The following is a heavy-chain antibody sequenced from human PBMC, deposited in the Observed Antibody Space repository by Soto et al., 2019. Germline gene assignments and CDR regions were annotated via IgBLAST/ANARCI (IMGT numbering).Heavy chain of an antibody. J-gene: IGHJ6*02. D-gene: IGHD3-10*01. Sequence: GGSLRLSCAASGFTFSSYEMNWVRQAPGKGLEWVSYISSSGSTIYYADPVKGRFTISRDNAKNSLYLQMNSLRAEDTAVYYCARDGSGSLAYYYYGMDVWGQGTTVTVSS. CDR1: GFTFSSYE. CDR2: ISSSGSTI. V-gene: IGHV3-48*03. CDR3: ARDGSGSLAYYYYGMDV.